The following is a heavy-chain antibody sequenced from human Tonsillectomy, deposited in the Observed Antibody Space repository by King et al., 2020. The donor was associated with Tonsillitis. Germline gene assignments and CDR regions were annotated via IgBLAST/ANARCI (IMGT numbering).Heavy chain of an antibody. CDR2: IIPIFGTA. D-gene: IGHD3-22*01. V-gene: IGHV1-69*01. J-gene: IGHJ5*02. Sequence: QVQLVQSGAEVKKPGSSVKVSCKASGGTFSSYAISWVRQAPGQGLEWMGGIIPIFGTANYAQKFQGRVTITADESTSTAYMELSSLGSEDTAVYYCASADYYDSSGYQRWFDPWGQGTLVTVSS. CDR1: GGTFSSYA. CDR3: ASADYYDSSGYQRWFDP.